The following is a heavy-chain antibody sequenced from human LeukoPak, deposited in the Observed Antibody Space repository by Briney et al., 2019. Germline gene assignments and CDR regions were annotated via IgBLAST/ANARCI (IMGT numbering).Heavy chain of an antibody. CDR1: GGSFSGYY. V-gene: IGHV4-34*01. Sequence: SGTLSLTCAVYGGSFSGYYWSWIRQPPGKGLEWIGSIYHSGSTYYNPSLKSRVTISVDTSKNQFSLKLSSVTAADTAVYYCARAGVLLWFGEFGYWGQGTLVTVSS. CDR2: IYHSGST. CDR3: ARAGVLLWFGEFGY. D-gene: IGHD3-10*01. J-gene: IGHJ4*02.